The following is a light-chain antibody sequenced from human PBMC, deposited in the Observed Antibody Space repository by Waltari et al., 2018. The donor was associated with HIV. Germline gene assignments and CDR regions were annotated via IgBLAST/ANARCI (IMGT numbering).Light chain of an antibody. V-gene: IGLV2-14*02. CDR1: SSDVGSYNL. CDR2: EVS. CDR3: CSYTYAATLVV. J-gene: IGLJ2*01. Sequence: QSALAQPASVSGSPGQSITISCTGTSSDVGSYNLVSWYQHHPGKAPKLMIYEVSNRPPAVSVLISVSGSGSAASLTITGLQAEDDADDYCCSYTYAATLVVFGGGTKLTVL.